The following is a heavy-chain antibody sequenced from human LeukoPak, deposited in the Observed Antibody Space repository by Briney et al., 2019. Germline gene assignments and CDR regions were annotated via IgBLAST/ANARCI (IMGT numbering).Heavy chain of an antibody. Sequence: SAGSLRLSCAASGFTFNNYNMNWVRQAPGKGLEWVSYIYTSSTGISYADSVKGRFTIFRDNAKNSLYLQMNSLRDEDTAVYYCARTSFKGYFDFWGQGALVTVSS. V-gene: IGHV3-48*02. CDR2: IYTSSTGI. CDR1: GFTFNNYN. J-gene: IGHJ4*02. CDR3: ARTSFKGYFDF.